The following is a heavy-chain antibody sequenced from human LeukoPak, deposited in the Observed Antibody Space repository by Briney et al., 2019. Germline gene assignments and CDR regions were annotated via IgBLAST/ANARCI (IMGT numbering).Heavy chain of an antibody. CDR1: GYTFTGYY. V-gene: IGHV1-2*02. Sequence: ASVKVSRKASGYTFTGYYMHWVRQAPGQGLEWMGWINPNSGGTNYAQKFQGRVTMTRDTSISTAYMELSRLRSDDTAVYYCAREVSGRTIRSFDYWGQGTLVTVSS. D-gene: IGHD3-3*01. CDR2: INPNSGGT. J-gene: IGHJ4*02. CDR3: AREVSGRTIRSFDY.